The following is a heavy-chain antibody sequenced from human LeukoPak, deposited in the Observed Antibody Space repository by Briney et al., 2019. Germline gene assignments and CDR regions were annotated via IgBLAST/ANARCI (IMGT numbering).Heavy chain of an antibody. Sequence: ASVKVSCKASGYTLTDYYMHWVRQAPGQGLEWMGIINPSGGSTSYAQKFQGRVTMTRDTSTSTVYMELSSLRSEDTAVYYCARSPEGEAFDYWGQGTLVTVSS. CDR3: ARSPEGEAFDY. CDR1: GYTLTDYY. CDR2: INPSGGST. V-gene: IGHV1-46*01. J-gene: IGHJ4*02.